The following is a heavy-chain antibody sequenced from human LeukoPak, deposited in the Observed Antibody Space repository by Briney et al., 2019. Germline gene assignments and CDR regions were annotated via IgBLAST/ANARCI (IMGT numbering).Heavy chain of an antibody. CDR2: ISSSGSTI. CDR3: AKDLVITMVRGVITGYYYGMDV. J-gene: IGHJ6*02. CDR1: GFTFSDYY. D-gene: IGHD3-10*01. Sequence: GGSLRLSCAASGFTFSDYYMSWIRQAPGKGLEWVSYISSSGSTIYYADSVKGRFTISRDNSKNTLYLQMNSLRAEDTAVYYCAKDLVITMVRGVITGYYYGMDVWGQGTTVTVSS. V-gene: IGHV3-11*01.